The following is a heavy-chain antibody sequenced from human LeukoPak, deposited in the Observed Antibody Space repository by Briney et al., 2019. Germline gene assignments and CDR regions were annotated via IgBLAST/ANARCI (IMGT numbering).Heavy chain of an antibody. J-gene: IGHJ5*02. V-gene: IGHV3-30*02. D-gene: IGHD2-15*01. CDR3: AREVVVVAATVGGPNWFDP. CDR1: GFTFSSYG. CDR2: IRYDGSNK. Sequence: GGSLRLSCAASGFTFSSYGMHWVRQAPGKGLEWVAFIRYDGSNKYYADSVQGRFTISRDNSKNTLYLQMNSLRAEDTAVYYCAREVVVVAATVGGPNWFDPWGQGTLVTVSS.